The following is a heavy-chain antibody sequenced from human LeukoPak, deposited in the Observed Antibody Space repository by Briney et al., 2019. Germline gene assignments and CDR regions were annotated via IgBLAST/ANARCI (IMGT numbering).Heavy chain of an antibody. Sequence: ASVKVSCKASGYTFTGYYMHWVRQAPGQGLEWMGWINPNSGGTNYAQKFQGRVTMTRDTSISTAYMELSRLRSDDTAAYYCARGEEYSSSSSPLYYWGQGTLVTVSS. CDR3: ARGEEYSSSSSPLYY. D-gene: IGHD6-6*01. CDR1: GYTFTGYY. J-gene: IGHJ4*02. CDR2: INPNSGGT. V-gene: IGHV1-2*02.